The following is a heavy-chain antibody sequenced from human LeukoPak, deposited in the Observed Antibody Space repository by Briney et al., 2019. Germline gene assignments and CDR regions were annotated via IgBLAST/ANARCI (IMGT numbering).Heavy chain of an antibody. D-gene: IGHD3-3*01. J-gene: IGHJ3*02. CDR2: IYYSGSS. CDR1: GGSISSSSYY. V-gene: IGHV4-39*01. Sequence: SETLSLTCTVSGGSISSSSYYWGWIRQPPGKGLEWIGSIYYSGSSYHNPSLKSRVTISIDASKNQFFLKLSSVTAADTAVYYCARHPPDRHYDFWSGYFHPFDIWGQGTMVTVSS. CDR3: ARHPPDRHYDFWSGYFHPFDI.